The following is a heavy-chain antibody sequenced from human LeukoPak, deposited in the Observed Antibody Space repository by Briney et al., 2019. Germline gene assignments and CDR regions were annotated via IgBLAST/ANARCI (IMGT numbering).Heavy chain of an antibody. J-gene: IGHJ3*02. V-gene: IGHV6-1*01. D-gene: IGHD1-7*01. CDR2: TYYRSKWYN. CDR1: GDSVSSNSAA. Sequence: SQTLSLTCAISGDSVSSNSAAWNWIRQSPSRGLEWLGRTYYRSKWYNDYAVSVKSRITINPDTSKNQFSLQLNSVTPEDTAVYYCAKGTQYNWNYVSAFDIWGQGTMVTVSS. CDR3: AKGTQYNWNYVSAFDI.